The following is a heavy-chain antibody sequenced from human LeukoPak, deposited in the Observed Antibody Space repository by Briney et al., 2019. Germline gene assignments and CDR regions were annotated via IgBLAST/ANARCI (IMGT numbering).Heavy chain of an antibody. CDR3: ARGGDPVVVTARDYYYYGMDV. V-gene: IGHV1-46*01. CDR1: GYTFTSYY. CDR2: INPSGGST. D-gene: IGHD2-21*02. Sequence: GASVKVSCKASGYTFTSYYMHWVRQAPGQGLEWMGIINPSGGSTSYAQKFQGRVTMTRDTSTSTVYMELSSLRSEDTAVYYCARGGDPVVVTARDYYYYGMDVWGQGTTVTVSS. J-gene: IGHJ6*02.